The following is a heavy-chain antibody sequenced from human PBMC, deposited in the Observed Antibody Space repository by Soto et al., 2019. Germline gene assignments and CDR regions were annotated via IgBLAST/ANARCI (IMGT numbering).Heavy chain of an antibody. Sequence: SETLSLTCAVYGGSFSGYYWSWIRQPPGKGLEWIGEINHSGSTNYNPSLKSRVTISVDTSKNQFSLKLSSVTAADTAVYYCARAITIDNWFDPWGQGTLVT. CDR1: GGSFSGYY. CDR2: INHSGST. D-gene: IGHD3-9*01. J-gene: IGHJ5*02. CDR3: ARAITIDNWFDP. V-gene: IGHV4-34*01.